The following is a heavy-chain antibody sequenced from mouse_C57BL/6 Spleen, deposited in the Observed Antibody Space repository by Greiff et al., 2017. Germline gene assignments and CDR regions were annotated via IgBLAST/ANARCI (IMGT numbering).Heavy chain of an antibody. CDR2: IDPENGDT. CDR3: AGGNYDYYAMDY. CDR1: GFNIKDDY. J-gene: IGHJ4*01. Sequence: VQLKQSGAELVRPGASVKLSCTASGFNIKDDYMHWVKQRPEQGLEWIGWIDPENGDTEYASKFQGKATITADTSSNTAYLQLSSLTSEDTAVYYCAGGNYDYYAMDYWGQGTSVTVSS. V-gene: IGHV14-4*01. D-gene: IGHD2-1*01.